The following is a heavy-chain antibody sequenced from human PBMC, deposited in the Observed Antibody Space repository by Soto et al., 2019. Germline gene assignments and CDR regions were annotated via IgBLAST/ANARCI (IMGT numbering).Heavy chain of an antibody. CDR2: IFSSGTT. CDR1: GDFIGSGHKY. D-gene: IGHD2-21*01. J-gene: IGHJ6*04. CDR3: ARVTSPFDFYCARDV. V-gene: IGHV4-30-4*01. Sequence: QVQLRESGPGLVMPSQTLSLTCTVSGDFIGSGHKYWRWIRQAPEKGLEWIGYIFSSGTTYYNPSLMSRLTMYLDTAQNQFSQKLNSVTAADTAVYFCARVTSPFDFYCARDVWGEGTTVTVSS.